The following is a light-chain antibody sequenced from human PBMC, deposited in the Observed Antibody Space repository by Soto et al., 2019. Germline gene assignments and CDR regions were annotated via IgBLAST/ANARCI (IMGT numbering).Light chain of an antibody. Sequence: EIVLTQSPGTLSLSPGETATLFCRASQNVDSTYLAWYQQKPGQTPRLLIFGASTRATGIPARFSGSGSGTEFTLTISSLQPEDFAVYYCQQYAVWPPQTFGQGTKVDIK. V-gene: IGKV3-20*01. CDR3: QQYAVWPPQT. CDR2: GAS. J-gene: IGKJ1*01. CDR1: QNVDSTY.